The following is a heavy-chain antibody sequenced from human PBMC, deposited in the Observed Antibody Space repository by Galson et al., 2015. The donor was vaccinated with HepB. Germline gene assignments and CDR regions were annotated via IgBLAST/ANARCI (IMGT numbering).Heavy chain of an antibody. D-gene: IGHD3-3*01. J-gene: IGHJ6*03. V-gene: IGHV1-8*01. Sequence: SVKVSCKASGYTFTTYDINWVRQATGQGLEWMGWMNPISGNTGYTQKFQGRVNMTRNTSISTAYMELSSLRSEDTAVYYCARGRGPARSVLRFLERPGDHYYMDVWGKGTTVTVSS. CDR1: GYTFTTYD. CDR3: ARGRGPARSVLRFLERPGDHYYMDV. CDR2: MNPISGNT.